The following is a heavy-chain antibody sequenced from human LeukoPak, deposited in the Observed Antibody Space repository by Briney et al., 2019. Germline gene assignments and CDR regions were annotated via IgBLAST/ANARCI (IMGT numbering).Heavy chain of an antibody. V-gene: IGHV4-34*01. J-gene: IGHJ5*02. Sequence: KSSETLSLTCAVYGGSFSGYYWSWIRQPPGKGLEWIGEINHSGSTNYNPSLKSRVTISVDTSKNQFSLKLSSVTAADTAVYYCARVYSSSHNWLDTWGQGTQVTVSS. CDR2: INHSGST. D-gene: IGHD6-13*01. CDR3: ARVYSSSHNWLDT. CDR1: GGSFSGYY.